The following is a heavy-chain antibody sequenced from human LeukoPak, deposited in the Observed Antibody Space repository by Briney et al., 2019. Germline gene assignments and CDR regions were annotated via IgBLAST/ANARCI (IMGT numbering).Heavy chain of an antibody. CDR2: IYAGDSDT. V-gene: IGHV5-51*01. D-gene: IGHD3-3*02. CDR3: ARRSHFYGGADY. Sequence: GESLQISCQGSGYSFTSYWIGWVRQMPGKGLEWMGIIYAGDSDTRYSPSFQGQVTISVDKSISTAYLQWSSLQASDTAMYYCARRSHFYGGADYWGQGTLVTVSS. J-gene: IGHJ4*02. CDR1: GYSFTSYW.